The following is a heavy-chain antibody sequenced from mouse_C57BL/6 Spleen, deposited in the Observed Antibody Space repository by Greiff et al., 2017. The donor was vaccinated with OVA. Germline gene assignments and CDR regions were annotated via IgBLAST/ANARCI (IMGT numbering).Heavy chain of an antibody. CDR2: ISSGGSYT. Sequence: EVQGVESGGDLVKPGGSLKLSCAASGFTFSSYGMSWVRQTPDKRLEWVASISSGGSYTYYPDSVKGRPTISRDTAKNTLYLQMSSLKSEDTAMYYCANHGDDGSSYGYGYWGKGTTLTVSS. J-gene: IGHJ2*01. CDR1: GFTFSSYG. V-gene: IGHV5-6*01. D-gene: IGHD1-1*01. CDR3: ANHGDDGSSYGYGY.